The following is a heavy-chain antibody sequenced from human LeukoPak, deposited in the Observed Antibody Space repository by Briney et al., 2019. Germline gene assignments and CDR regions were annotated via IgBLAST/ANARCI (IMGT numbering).Heavy chain of an antibody. CDR1: GGTFSSYT. J-gene: IGHJ4*02. V-gene: IGHV1-69*02. Sequence: SVKVSCKASGGTFSSYTISWVRQAPGQGLEWMGRIIPILGIANYAQKFQGRVTITTDESTSTAYMELSSLRSEDTAVYYCASLVATHLGGFDYWGQGTLVTVSS. D-gene: IGHD5-12*01. CDR2: IIPILGIA. CDR3: ASLVATHLGGFDY.